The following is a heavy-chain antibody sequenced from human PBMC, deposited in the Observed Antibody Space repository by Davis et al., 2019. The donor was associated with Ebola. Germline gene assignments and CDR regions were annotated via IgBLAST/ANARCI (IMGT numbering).Heavy chain of an antibody. D-gene: IGHD4-17*01. V-gene: IGHV4-59*11. Sequence: SETLSLTCTVSGGSISTHYWSWIRQPPGKGLEWIGYIYYSGSTTYNPSLRSRVTISVDTSKTQFSLKVSSVTAADTAVYYCARADGDYVHFDYWGQGILVTVSP. J-gene: IGHJ4*02. CDR2: IYYSGST. CDR1: GGSISTHY. CDR3: ARADGDYVHFDY.